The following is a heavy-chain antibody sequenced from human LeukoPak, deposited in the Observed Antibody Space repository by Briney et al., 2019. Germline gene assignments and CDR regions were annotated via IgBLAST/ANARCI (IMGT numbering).Heavy chain of an antibody. CDR3: AKVGYYGSGSEAFDI. J-gene: IGHJ3*02. V-gene: IGHV3-23*01. CDR1: GFTFSSYD. CDR2: ISGSGGST. D-gene: IGHD3-10*01. Sequence: GGSLRLSCAASGFTFSSYDMSWVRQAPGKGLEWVSAISGSGGSTYYADSVKGRFTISRDNSKNTLYLQMNSLRAEDTAVYYCAKVGYYGSGSEAFDIWGQGTMVTVSS.